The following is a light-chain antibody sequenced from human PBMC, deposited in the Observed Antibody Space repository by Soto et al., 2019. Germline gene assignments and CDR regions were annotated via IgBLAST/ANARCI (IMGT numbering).Light chain of an antibody. J-gene: IGKJ4*01. V-gene: IGKV3-15*01. Sequence: EIVMTQSPASLSVYPGERGTLSCRASQSVDIYLAWYQQRPGQAPRLLIYDTSIRAPGIPATFSGSGSGTEFTLTISSLQSQDVAVYYCQQYKDWPPITFGGGTKVQIK. CDR2: DTS. CDR1: QSVDIY. CDR3: QQYKDWPPIT.